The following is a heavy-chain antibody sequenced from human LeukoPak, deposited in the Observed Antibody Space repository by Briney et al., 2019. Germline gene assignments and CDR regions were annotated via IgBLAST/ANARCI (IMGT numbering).Heavy chain of an antibody. Sequence: GGSLRLSCAASGFTFSDYYMSWIRQAPGKGLEWVSYISSSGSTIYYADSVKGRFTISRDNAKNSLYLQMNSLRADDTAVYYCAGDLAGPPQEAFDIWGQGTMVTVSS. D-gene: IGHD6-13*01. CDR2: ISSSGSTI. V-gene: IGHV3-11*04. CDR1: GFTFSDYY. J-gene: IGHJ3*02. CDR3: AGDLAGPPQEAFDI.